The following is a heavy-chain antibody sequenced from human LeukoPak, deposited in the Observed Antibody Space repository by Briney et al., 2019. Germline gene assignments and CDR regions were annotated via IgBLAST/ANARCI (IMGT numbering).Heavy chain of an antibody. Sequence: GGSLRLSCAAYGFTFSSYAMSWVRQAPGKGLEWVSAISGSGGSTYYADSVKGRFTMSRDNSKNTLYLQMNSLRAEDTAVYYCAKGPIQLWLDYWGQGTLVTVSS. CDR1: GFTFSSYA. CDR2: ISGSGGST. CDR3: AKGPIQLWLDY. V-gene: IGHV3-23*01. J-gene: IGHJ4*02. D-gene: IGHD5-18*01.